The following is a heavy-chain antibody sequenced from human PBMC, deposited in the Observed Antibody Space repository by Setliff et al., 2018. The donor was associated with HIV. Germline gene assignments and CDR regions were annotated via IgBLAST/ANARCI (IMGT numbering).Heavy chain of an antibody. D-gene: IGHD3-22*01. J-gene: IGHJ6*02. CDR1: GGSINNYF. V-gene: IGHV4-59*01. CDR2: IYYSGST. Sequence: SETLSLTCTVSGGSINNYFWSWIRQPPGKGLEWIGYIYYSGSTNYNPSLKSRVTISVATSKNQFSLKLSSVTTADTAVYYCARSRTSSGYYGVTGYGMDVWGQGTTVTVSS. CDR3: ARSRTSSGYYGVTGYGMDV.